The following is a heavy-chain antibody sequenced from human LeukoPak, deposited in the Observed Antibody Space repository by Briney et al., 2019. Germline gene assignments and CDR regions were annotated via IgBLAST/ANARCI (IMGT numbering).Heavy chain of an antibody. CDR2: INAGNGNT. CDR1: GYTFTSYA. CDR3: ARVAPPTYYYDSSGSFFYFDY. J-gene: IGHJ4*02. D-gene: IGHD3-22*01. V-gene: IGHV1-3*01. Sequence: ASVTVSCKASGYTFTSYAMHWVRQAPGQRLEWMGWINAGNGNTKYSQKFQGRVTITRDTSASTAYMELSSLRSEDTAVYYCARVAPPTYYYDSSGSFFYFDYWGQGTLVTVSS.